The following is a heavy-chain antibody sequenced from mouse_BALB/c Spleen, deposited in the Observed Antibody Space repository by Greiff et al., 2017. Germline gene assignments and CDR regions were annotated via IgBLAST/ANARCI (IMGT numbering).Heavy chain of an antibody. CDR2: IYPGNSDT. CDR1: GYAFSSSW. CDR3: TRSPTGTEAMDY. Sequence: EVKLQESGPELVKPGASVKISCKASGYAFSSSWMNWVKQRPGQGLEWIGAIYPGNSDTSYNQKFKGKAKLTAVTSTSTAYMELSSLTNEDSAVYYCTRSPTGTEAMDYWGQGTSVTVSS. V-gene: IGHV1-5*01. D-gene: IGHD4-1*02. J-gene: IGHJ4*01.